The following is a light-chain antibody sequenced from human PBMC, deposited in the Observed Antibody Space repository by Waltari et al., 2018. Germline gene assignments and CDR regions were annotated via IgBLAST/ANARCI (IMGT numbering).Light chain of an antibody. Sequence: DIVMTQTPLSLPITPGEPASISCRSSQTLLHSNGNTILHWYLQKPGQSPQLLIYGGSNRVSGVPNRFSGSGSGTDFTLKISKVEAEDVGIYYCVQAIAYPYSFGQGTKVEIK. CDR1: QTLLHSNGNTI. CDR3: VQAIAYPYS. CDR2: GGS. V-gene: IGKV2-40*01. J-gene: IGKJ2*03.